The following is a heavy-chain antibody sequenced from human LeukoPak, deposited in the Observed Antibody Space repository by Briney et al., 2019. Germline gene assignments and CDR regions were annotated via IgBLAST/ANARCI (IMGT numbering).Heavy chain of an antibody. D-gene: IGHD2-2*01. Sequence: GSLRLSCAASGFTFSSYAMGWVRQAPGKGLEWISAISGSGGNTYYASSVKGRFTFSRDNSKNTLFLQMNSLRAEDTAVYYCAKGPKIPAPTYYFDYWGQGTLVTVSS. CDR1: GFTFSSYA. J-gene: IGHJ4*02. V-gene: IGHV3-23*01. CDR3: AKGPKIPAPTYYFDY. CDR2: ISGSGGNT.